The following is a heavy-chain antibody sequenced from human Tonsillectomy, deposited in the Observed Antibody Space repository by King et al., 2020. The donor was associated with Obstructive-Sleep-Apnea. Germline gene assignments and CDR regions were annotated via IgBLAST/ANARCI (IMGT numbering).Heavy chain of an antibody. CDR2: ISPYNGNT. V-gene: IGHV1-18*01. D-gene: IGHD3-9*01. Sequence: QLVQSGAEVKKPGASVKVSCKASGYTFSTYGISWVRQAPGQGLEWMGWISPYNGNTNYAQMLQGRLTMTTDTSTSTAHMELRSLRSDDTAVYYCARSGNYDVLTGYYVPFDYWGQGILVTVSS. CDR1: GYTFSTYG. J-gene: IGHJ4*02. CDR3: ARSGNYDVLTGYYVPFDY.